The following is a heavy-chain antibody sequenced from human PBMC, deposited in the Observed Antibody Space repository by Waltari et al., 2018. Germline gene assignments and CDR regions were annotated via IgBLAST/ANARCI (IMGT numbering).Heavy chain of an antibody. D-gene: IGHD1-7*01. CDR1: GFTFSNYA. CDR2: IWYVGSNE. Sequence: QVQLVESGGGVVQPGRSMRLARAASGFTFSNYAMPWVRQAPGKGLEWVALIWYVGSNEYYANSVQGRFTVSRDNSKNTLFLQMDSLRAEDTAVYYCARGEDIIGTILLGDYWGQGTLVTVSS. J-gene: IGHJ4*02. V-gene: IGHV3-33*01. CDR3: ARGEDIIGTILLGDY.